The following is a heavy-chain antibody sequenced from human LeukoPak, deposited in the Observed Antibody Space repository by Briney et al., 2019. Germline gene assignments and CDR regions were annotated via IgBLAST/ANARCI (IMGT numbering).Heavy chain of an antibody. D-gene: IGHD5-24*01. Sequence: GRSLRLSCAVSGFDFDDYAMHWVRQAPGRGLEWVSGINWKTGNGIYADSVKGRFTISRDNAKNSLYLQMSSLRAEDTALYYCTRRAARWQFDLWGRGTLLTVSS. CDR1: GFDFDDYA. V-gene: IGHV3-9*01. CDR3: TRRAARWQFDL. CDR2: INWKTGNG. J-gene: IGHJ2*01.